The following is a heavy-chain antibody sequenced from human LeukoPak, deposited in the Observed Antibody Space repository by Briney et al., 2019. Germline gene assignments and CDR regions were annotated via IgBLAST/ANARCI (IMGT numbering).Heavy chain of an antibody. J-gene: IGHJ4*02. CDR2: ISYDGSNK. D-gene: IGHD3-10*01. Sequence: PGRSLRLSCAASGFTFSSYGMHWVRQAPGKGLEWVAVISYDGSNKYYADSVKGRFTISRDNSKNTLYLQMNSLRAEDTAVYYCAKSKGVRGVIAYYFDYWGQGALVTVSS. CDR1: GFTFSSYG. V-gene: IGHV3-30*18. CDR3: AKSKGVRGVIAYYFDY.